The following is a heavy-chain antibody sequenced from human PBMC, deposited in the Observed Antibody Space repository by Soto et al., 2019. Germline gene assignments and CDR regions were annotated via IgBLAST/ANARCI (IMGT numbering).Heavy chain of an antibody. CDR2: IIPRSATS. CDR1: GDTFSTYT. J-gene: IGHJ5*02. V-gene: IGHV1-69*13. D-gene: IGHD2-2*01. Sequence: GASVKVSCKASGDTFSTYTITWMRQAPGQGLEWMGGIIPRSATSNYAQKFQGRVTITADESTNTAYMELRSLRSDDTAVYYCARIVYSISTSTSRYVWFDPWGQGTLVTVSS. CDR3: ARIVYSISTSTSRYVWFDP.